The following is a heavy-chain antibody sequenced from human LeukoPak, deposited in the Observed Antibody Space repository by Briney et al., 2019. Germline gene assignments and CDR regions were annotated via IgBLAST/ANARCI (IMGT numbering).Heavy chain of an antibody. CDR3: ARQGSYTSSSVVDS. CDR2: IYYSGST. D-gene: IGHD6-6*01. CDR1: GGSISISSYY. J-gene: IGHJ4*02. Sequence: SETLSLTCTVSGGSISISSYYWGWIRQPPGKGLEWIGSIYYSGSTYYNPSLKSRVTISVDTSKNQFSLKLSSVTAADTAVYYCARQGSYTSSSVVDSWGQGTLVTVSS. V-gene: IGHV4-39*01.